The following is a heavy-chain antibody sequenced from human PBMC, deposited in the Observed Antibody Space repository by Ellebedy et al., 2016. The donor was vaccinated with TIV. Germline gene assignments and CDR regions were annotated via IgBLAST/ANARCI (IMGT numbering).Heavy chain of an antibody. V-gene: IGHV3-13*01. J-gene: IGHJ6*03. Sequence: GESLKISCAASGFSFNRYDMHCVRQVTGKGLEWVSGIGTAGDAYYSDSVKGRFTISRDNAKNSLFLQMNSLGPEDTAVYYCARFSRGAPFVDYLYYMDVWGKGTAVTVSS. CDR2: IGTAGDA. D-gene: IGHD2-15*01. CDR3: ARFSRGAPFVDYLYYMDV. CDR1: GFSFNRYD.